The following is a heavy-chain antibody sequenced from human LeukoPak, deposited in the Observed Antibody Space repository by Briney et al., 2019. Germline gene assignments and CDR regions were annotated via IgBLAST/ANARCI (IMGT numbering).Heavy chain of an antibody. V-gene: IGHV4-59*08. D-gene: IGHD3-10*01. CDR2: IYYSGST. CDR1: GGSLSTYY. CDR3: ARHRYYYRSGSYYGAPYYMDV. J-gene: IGHJ6*03. Sequence: SETLSLTCTVSGGSLSTYYWTWVRQPPGKGLDYIGYIYYSGSTNYNPSLKSRVTISVDTSKNQFSLKLSSVTAADTAVYYCARHRYYYRSGSYYGAPYYMDVWGKGTTVTISS.